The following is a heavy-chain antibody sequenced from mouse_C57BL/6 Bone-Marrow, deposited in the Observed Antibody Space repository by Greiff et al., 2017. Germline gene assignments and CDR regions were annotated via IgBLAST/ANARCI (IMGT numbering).Heavy chain of an antibody. CDR1: GFTFSDYG. CDR3: ARHDDYDLFAY. Sequence: DVMLVESGGGLVQPGGSLKLSCAASGFTFSDYGMAWVRQAPRKGPEWVAFISNLAYSIYYADTVTGRFTISRENAKNTLHLEMSSLRSEDTAMYYCARHDDYDLFAYWGQGTLVTVSA. CDR2: ISNLAYSI. V-gene: IGHV5-15*01. D-gene: IGHD2-4*01. J-gene: IGHJ3*01.